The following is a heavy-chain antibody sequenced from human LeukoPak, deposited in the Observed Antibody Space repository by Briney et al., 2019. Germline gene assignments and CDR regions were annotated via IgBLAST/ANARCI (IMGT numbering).Heavy chain of an antibody. D-gene: IGHD3-10*01. CDR1: GGSFSGYY. CDR2: INHSGST. J-gene: IGHJ6*04. Sequence: SETLSLTCAVYGGSFSGYYWSWIRQPAGKGLEWIGEINHSGSTNYNPSLKSRVTISVDTSKNQFSLKLSSVTAADTAVYYCARAPPYGSGSYKGMDVWGKGTTVTVSS. CDR3: ARAPPYGSGSYKGMDV. V-gene: IGHV4-34*01.